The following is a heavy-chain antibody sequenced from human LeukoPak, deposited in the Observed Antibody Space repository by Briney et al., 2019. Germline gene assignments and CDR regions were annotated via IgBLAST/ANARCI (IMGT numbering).Heavy chain of an antibody. CDR1: GFTFTTYW. D-gene: IGHD3-22*01. CDR2: IKQDGSEK. J-gene: IGHJ4*02. Sequence: PGRSLRLSCAASGFTFTTYWMNWVRQAPGKGLEWVANIKQDGSEKYYVDSVKGRFTISRDNAKNSVYLQMNSLRAEDTAVYYCARALYDSSGYFYHWGQGTLVTVSS. V-gene: IGHV3-7*01. CDR3: ARALYDSSGYFYH.